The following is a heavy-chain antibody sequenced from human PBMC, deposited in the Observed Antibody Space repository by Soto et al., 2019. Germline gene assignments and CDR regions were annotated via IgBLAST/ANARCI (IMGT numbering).Heavy chain of an antibody. CDR3: ARGDCVGGTCYSLAGSFYYYMDV. CDR2: INNDGSVS. D-gene: IGHD2-15*01. Sequence: EVQLVESGGGLVQPGGSLRLSCVASGFTFSNYWMYWVRQAPGKGLVWVSRINNDGSVSSYADSVKGRLTISRDNVKNTLYLQMVSLRAEDTAVYYCARGDCVGGTCYSLAGSFYYYMDVWGKGTTVTVFS. V-gene: IGHV3-74*01. J-gene: IGHJ6*03. CDR1: GFTFSNYW.